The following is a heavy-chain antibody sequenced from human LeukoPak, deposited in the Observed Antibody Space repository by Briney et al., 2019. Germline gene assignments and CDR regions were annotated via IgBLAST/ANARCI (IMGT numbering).Heavy chain of an antibody. Sequence: QAGGSLRLSCAASGFPFSTYAMTWVRQAPGKGLEWVSGITGSDSSTYYADSVRGRFTISRDNSKNTVFLQMSSLRADDTAIYYXXXXXTPYDYGGNSVYWGQGTLVTVSS. CDR1: GFPFSTYA. CDR2: ITGSDSST. V-gene: IGHV3-23*01. CDR3: XXXXTPYDYGGNSVY. D-gene: IGHD4-17*01. J-gene: IGHJ4*02.